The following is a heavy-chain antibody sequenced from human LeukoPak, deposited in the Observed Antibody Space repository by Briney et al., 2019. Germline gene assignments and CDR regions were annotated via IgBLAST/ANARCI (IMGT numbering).Heavy chain of an antibody. CDR2: ISAEGSAT. Sequence: GGSLRLSCALSGFTFSMYRMHGVRQTPEGGVVGGSGISAEGSATRPAASVKGRFTITRDNTKSTPYPQMHSLRAEDTAVYYCATAGGDGSRMGFDPWGQGTLVTVSS. CDR3: ATAGGDGSRMGFDP. J-gene: IGHJ5*02. V-gene: IGHV3-74*01. CDR1: GFTFSMYR. D-gene: IGHD2-15*01.